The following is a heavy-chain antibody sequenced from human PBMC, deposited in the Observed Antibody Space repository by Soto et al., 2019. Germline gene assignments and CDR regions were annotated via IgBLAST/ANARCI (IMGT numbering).Heavy chain of an antibody. J-gene: IGHJ6*02. Sequence: QVQLVQSGAEVKKPGSSVKVSCKASGGTFSSYAISWVRQAPGQGLEWMGGIIPIFCTSNYAQKFQGRVTITAAESTSTAYMELSSLRSEDTAVYYCATATVSSGWYYYYYYYGMDVWGQGTTVTVSS. CDR1: GGTFSSYA. D-gene: IGHD6-19*01. CDR3: ATATVSSGWYYYYYYYGMDV. CDR2: IIPIFCTS. V-gene: IGHV1-69*01.